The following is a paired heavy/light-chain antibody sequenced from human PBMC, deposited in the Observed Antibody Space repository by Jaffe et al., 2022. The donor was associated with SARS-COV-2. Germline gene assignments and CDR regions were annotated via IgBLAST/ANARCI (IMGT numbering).Light chain of an antibody. CDR3: QQHLRTPYS. J-gene: IGKJ2*03. CDR1: QSVSKN. V-gene: IGKV3-20*01. Sequence: EIVLTQSPGTLSLSPGERATLSCRASQSVSKNLVWYQQKPGQAPRLLIYGASSRATGIPDRFSGSGSETDFTLTISRLEPEDLAVYYCQQHLRTPYSFGQGTRLQIK. CDR2: GAS.
Heavy chain of an antibody. Sequence: EVLLLESGGGLVQPGGSLRLSCAASGFTFSSYAMSWVRQAPGKGLEWVSDVGGSGGDKNYADSVQGRFTISRDNSKNTLYLEMNSLGVEDTAVYYCAKHYFYLDVPGYTNGDYWGQGTLVTVSS. CDR1: GFTFSSYA. CDR3: AKHYFYLDVPGYTNGDY. CDR2: VGGSGGDK. D-gene: IGHD3-9*01. J-gene: IGHJ4*02. V-gene: IGHV3-23*01.